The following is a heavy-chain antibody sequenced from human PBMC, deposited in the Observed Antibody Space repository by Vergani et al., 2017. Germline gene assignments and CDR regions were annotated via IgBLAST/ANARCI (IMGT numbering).Heavy chain of an antibody. CDR3: ARRGTMGGSDFDY. D-gene: IGHD3-16*01. CDR2: ISYDGSNK. J-gene: IGHJ4*02. Sequence: QVQLVESGGGVVQPGRSLRLSCAASGFTFSSYGMHWVRQAPGKGLEWVAVISYDGSNKYYADSVKGRFTISRDNSKNTLYLQMNSLRAEDTAVYYCARRGTMGGSDFDYWGQGTLVTVSS. CDR1: GFTFSSYG. V-gene: IGHV3-30*03.